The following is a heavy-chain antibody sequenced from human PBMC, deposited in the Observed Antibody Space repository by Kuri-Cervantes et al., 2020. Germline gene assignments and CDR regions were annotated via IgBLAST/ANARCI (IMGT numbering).Heavy chain of an antibody. V-gene: IGHV4-59*12. CDR2: IYYSGST. Sequence: GSLRLSCTVSGGSISSYYWSWIRQPPGKGLEWIGYIYYSGSTNYNPSLKSRVTISVDTSKNQFSLKLSSVTAADTAVYYCARDRQYYYDSSGYYQYYGMDVWGQGTTVTVSS. D-gene: IGHD3-22*01. CDR1: GGSISSYY. J-gene: IGHJ6*02. CDR3: ARDRQYYYDSSGYYQYYGMDV.